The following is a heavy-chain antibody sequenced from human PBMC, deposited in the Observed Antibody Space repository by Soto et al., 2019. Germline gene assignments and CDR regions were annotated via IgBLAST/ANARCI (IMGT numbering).Heavy chain of an antibody. D-gene: IGHD2-2*01. J-gene: IGHJ3*02. V-gene: IGHV1-18*01. CDR3: ARDLSPLVPAALSDAFDI. CDR2: ISAYNGNT. Sequence: QVQLVQSGAEVKKPXAXVXXXXXXXXXXXXXXXXXXVXXXXXQXXXXXXXISAYNGNTNYAQKLQGRVTMTTDTSTSTAYMELRSLRSDDTAVYYCARDLSPLVPAALSDAFDIWGQGTMVTVSS. CDR1: XXXXXXXX.